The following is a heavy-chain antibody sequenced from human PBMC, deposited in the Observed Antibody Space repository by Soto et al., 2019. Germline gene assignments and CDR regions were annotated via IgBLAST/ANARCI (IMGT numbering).Heavy chain of an antibody. J-gene: IGHJ6*02. Sequence: QVYLVESGGGVVQPGTSLRLSCAASGFTFTDYGMHWVRQAPGKGLEWVAVISYDGGNKYYADSVKGRFTISRDNSKSTLYLQMGSLRAEDTAVYHCAKAYGDTLGVVALCGQGTTVTVSS. CDR2: ISYDGGNK. CDR1: GFTFTDYG. D-gene: IGHD4-17*01. V-gene: IGHV3-30*18. CDR3: AKAYGDTLGVVAL.